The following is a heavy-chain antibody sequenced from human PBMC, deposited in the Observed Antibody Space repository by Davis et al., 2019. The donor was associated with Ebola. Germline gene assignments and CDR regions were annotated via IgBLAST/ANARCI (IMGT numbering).Heavy chain of an antibody. CDR3: ARSSYSWYFSGMDV. D-gene: IGHD6-13*01. J-gene: IGHJ6*04. CDR2: ISHTGST. V-gene: IGHV4-34*01. Sequence: SQTLSLTCGVYGGSFSGYYWTWIRQSPTKGLEWIGDISHTGSTNYNSSLKSRVTISVDKSKNQFSLKLSSVTAADTAVYYCARSSYSWYFSGMDVWGKGTTVTVSS. CDR1: GGSFSGYY.